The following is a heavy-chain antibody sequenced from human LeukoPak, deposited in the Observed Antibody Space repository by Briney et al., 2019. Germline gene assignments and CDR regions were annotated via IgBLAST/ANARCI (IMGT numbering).Heavy chain of an antibody. D-gene: IGHD3-22*01. CDR2: IYPGDSDT. J-gene: IGHJ4*02. V-gene: IGHV5-51*01. CDR1: GYSFASYW. Sequence: GESLKISCKASGYSFASYWIGWVRQMPGKGLEWMGIIYPGDSDTRYSPSFQGQVTISADKSISTAYLQWSSLKASDTAMYYCARQDYYDSSGYPWYFDYWGQGTLVTVSS. CDR3: ARQDYYDSSGYPWYFDY.